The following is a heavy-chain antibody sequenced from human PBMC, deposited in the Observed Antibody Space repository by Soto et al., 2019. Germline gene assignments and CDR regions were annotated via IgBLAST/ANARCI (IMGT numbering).Heavy chain of an antibody. D-gene: IGHD3-3*01. CDR1: GGTFSSYA. CDR3: ARANYDFCSVTASYYYYGMDV. J-gene: IGHJ6*02. Sequence: QVQLVQSGAEVKKPGSSVKVSCKASGGTFSSYAISWVRQAPGQGLEWMGGIIPIFGTANYAQKFQGRVTITADESTSTAYMELSSLRSEDTAVYYCARANYDFCSVTASYYYYGMDVWGQGTTVTVSS. V-gene: IGHV1-69*01. CDR2: IIPIFGTA.